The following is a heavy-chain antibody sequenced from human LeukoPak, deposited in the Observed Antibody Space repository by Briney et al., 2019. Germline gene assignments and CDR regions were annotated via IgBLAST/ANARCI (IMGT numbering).Heavy chain of an antibody. D-gene: IGHD2-15*01. CDR2: ISSSGSTI. CDR3: ARDRRDIVVVVAATLYYYYYYMDV. CDR1: GFTFSSYE. Sequence: GGSLRLSCAASGFTFSSYEMHWVRQASGKGLEWVSYISSSGSTIYYADSVKGRFTISRDNAKNSLYLQMNSLRAEDTAAYYCARDRRDIVVVVAATLYYYYYYMDVWGKGTTVTISS. V-gene: IGHV3-48*03. J-gene: IGHJ6*03.